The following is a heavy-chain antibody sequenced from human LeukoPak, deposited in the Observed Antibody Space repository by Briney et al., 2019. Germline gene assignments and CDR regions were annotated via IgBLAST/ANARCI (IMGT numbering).Heavy chain of an antibody. J-gene: IGHJ4*02. D-gene: IGHD4/OR15-4a*01. CDR1: GFTFSTYT. CDR2: ISSGGLTI. V-gene: IGHV3-48*04. CDR3: ARDFDYGDYIDF. Sequence: GGSLRLSCVASGFTFSTYTFNWVRQAPGKGLEWLSYISSGGLTIFYADSVKGRFTISRDNTKNAIYLDMTNLRAEDTAVYYCARDFDYGDYIDFWGQGTLVPVSS.